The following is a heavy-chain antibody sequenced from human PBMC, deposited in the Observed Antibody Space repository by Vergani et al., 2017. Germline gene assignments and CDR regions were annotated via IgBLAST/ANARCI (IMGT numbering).Heavy chain of an antibody. D-gene: IGHD4-11*01. J-gene: IGHJ4*02. CDR3: ARGSRNYRYFDY. V-gene: IGHV4-34*01. Sequence: QVQLQQWGAGLLKPSETLSLTCAVYGGSFSGYYWSWIRQPPGKGLEWIGEINQSGSTNYNPSLKSRVTISVDTSKNKCSLKLSSVTAADTAVYYCARGSRNYRYFDYWGQGTLVTVSS. CDR1: GGSFSGYY. CDR2: INQSGST.